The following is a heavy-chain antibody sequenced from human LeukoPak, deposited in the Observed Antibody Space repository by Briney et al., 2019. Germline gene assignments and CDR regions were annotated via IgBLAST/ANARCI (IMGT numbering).Heavy chain of an antibody. CDR3: ARADGLGWFDP. Sequence: SETLSHTCAVSGGSISSGGYSWSWIRQPPGKGLEWIGYIYHSGSTYYNPSLKSRVTISVDRSKNQFSLKLSSVTAADTAVYYCARADGLGWFDPWGQGTLVTVSS. CDR2: IYHSGST. D-gene: IGHD3-16*01. CDR1: GGSISSGGYS. V-gene: IGHV4-30-2*01. J-gene: IGHJ5*02.